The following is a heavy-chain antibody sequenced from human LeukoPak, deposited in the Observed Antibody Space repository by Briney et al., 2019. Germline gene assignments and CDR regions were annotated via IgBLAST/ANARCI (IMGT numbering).Heavy chain of an antibody. CDR1: GFTFSDYY. CDR3: ARVHQKITMVRGVIGGWFDP. CDR2: ISSSGSTI. J-gene: IGHJ5*02. Sequence: GGSLRLSCAASGFTFSDYYMSWIRQAPGKGLEWVSYISSSGSTIYYADSVKGRFTISRDNAKNSLYLQMNSLRAEDTAVYYCARVHQKITMVRGVIGGWFDPWGQGTLVTVSS. D-gene: IGHD3-10*01. V-gene: IGHV3-11*01.